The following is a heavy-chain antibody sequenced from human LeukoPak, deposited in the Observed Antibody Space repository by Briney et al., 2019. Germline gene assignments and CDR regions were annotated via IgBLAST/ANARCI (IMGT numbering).Heavy chain of an antibody. CDR3: ARAPDSLTGYYMGGMDV. J-gene: IGHJ6*04. CDR2: ISRSSSYI. D-gene: IGHD3-9*01. V-gene: IGHV3-21*01. CDR1: GFTFSSYS. Sequence: GGSLRLSCAASGFTFSSYSMNWVGQAPGKGLEGVSSISRSSSYIYYADSVKGRFTISRDNAKTSLYLQMNSLRAKDTAVYFCARAPDSLTGYYMGGMDVWGKGTPVTVSS.